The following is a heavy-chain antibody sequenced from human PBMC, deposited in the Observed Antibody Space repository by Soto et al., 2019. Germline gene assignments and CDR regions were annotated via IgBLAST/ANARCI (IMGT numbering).Heavy chain of an antibody. CDR2: INHSGST. Sequence: QVQLQQWGAGLLKPSETLSLTCAVYGGSFSGYYWSWIRQPPGKGLEWIGEINHSGSTNYNPYLKRRVTISVDPSKNQFSLNLSSVTAADTAVYYCATSIGYCSSTSCSHWGQGTLVTVSS. D-gene: IGHD2-2*01. V-gene: IGHV4-34*01. CDR3: ATSIGYCSSTSCSH. CDR1: GGSFSGYY. J-gene: IGHJ4*02.